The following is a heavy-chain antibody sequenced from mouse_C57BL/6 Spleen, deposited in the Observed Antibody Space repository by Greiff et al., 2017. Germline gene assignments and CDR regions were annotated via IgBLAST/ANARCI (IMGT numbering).Heavy chain of an antibody. J-gene: IGHJ2*01. V-gene: IGHV1-82*01. CDR3: AREVTTVGFDY. CDR1: GYAFSSSW. CDR2: IYPGDGDT. Sequence: QVQPQQSGPELVKPGASVKISCKASGYAFSSSWMNRVKQRPGKGLEWIGRIYPGDGDTNYNGKFKGKATLTADKSSSTAYMQLSSLTSEDSAVYFCAREVTTVGFDYWGQGTTLTVSS. D-gene: IGHD1-1*01.